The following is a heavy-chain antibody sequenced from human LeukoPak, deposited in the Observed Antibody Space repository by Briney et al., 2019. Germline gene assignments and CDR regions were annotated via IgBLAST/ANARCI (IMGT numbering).Heavy chain of an antibody. CDR3: ARDQVPYYYDSSGYWYYFDY. D-gene: IGHD3-22*01. V-gene: IGHV3-30*02. J-gene: IGHJ4*02. Sequence: GGSLRLSCAASGFTFSSYGMHWVRQAPGKGLEWVAFIQYDGSNKYYADSVKGRFTISRDNAKNSLYLQMNSLRAEDTAVYYCARDQVPYYYDSSGYWYYFDYWGQGTLVTVSS. CDR1: GFTFSSYG. CDR2: IQYDGSNK.